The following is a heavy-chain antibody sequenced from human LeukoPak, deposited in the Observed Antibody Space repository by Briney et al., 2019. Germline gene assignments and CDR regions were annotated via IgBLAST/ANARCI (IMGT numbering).Heavy chain of an antibody. D-gene: IGHD3-22*01. CDR3: ARAYPPYYYDSSGYSYWFDP. V-gene: IGHV4-59*01. J-gene: IGHJ5*02. CDR1: GGSISSYY. CDR2: IYYSGST. Sequence: PSETVSLTCTVSGGSISSYYWSWIRQPPGKGLEWIGYIYYSGSTNYNPSLKSRVTISVDTSKNQFSLKLSSVTAADTAVYYCARAYPPYYYDSSGYSYWFDPWGQGTLVTVSS.